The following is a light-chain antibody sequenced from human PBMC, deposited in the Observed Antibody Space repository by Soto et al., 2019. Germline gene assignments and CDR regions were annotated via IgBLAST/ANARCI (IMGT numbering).Light chain of an antibody. CDR1: QGISSW. CDR2: DAS. J-gene: IGKJ2*01. Sequence: DIQMTQSPSTLSASVGDRVTITCRASQGISSWLAWYQQKPGKAPKLLIYDASGLERGVPSRFSGSGSGTEFTLTISSLQPDDFATYYCQQYDSYSPDTFGQGTKLEIK. V-gene: IGKV1-5*01. CDR3: QQYDSYSPDT.